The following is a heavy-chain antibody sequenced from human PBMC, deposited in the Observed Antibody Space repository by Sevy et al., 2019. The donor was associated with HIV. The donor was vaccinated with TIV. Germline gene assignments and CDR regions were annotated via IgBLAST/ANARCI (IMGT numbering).Heavy chain of an antibody. CDR3: ATHAGIAAAGRVFDY. J-gene: IGHJ4*02. Sequence: GGSLRLSCAASGFTFSDHYMEWVRQAPWKGLEWVGRIRKKADSYTTEYAASVKGRFTISRDDSKNSLYLLMNSLKTEDTAVYYCATHAGIAAAGRVFDYWGQGTLVTVSS. CDR1: GFTFSDHY. CDR2: IRKKADSYTT. D-gene: IGHD6-13*01. V-gene: IGHV3-72*01.